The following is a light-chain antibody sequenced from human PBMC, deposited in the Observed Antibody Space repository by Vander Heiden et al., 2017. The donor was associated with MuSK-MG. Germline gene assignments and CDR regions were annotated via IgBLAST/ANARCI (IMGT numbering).Light chain of an antibody. CDR3: QQRSNWPPLT. CDR1: QSVSSY. V-gene: IGKV3-11*01. J-gene: IGKJ4*01. CDR2: DAS. Sequence: VLTQSPATLSLSPGERATLSCRASQSVSSYLAWYQQKPGQAPRLLIYDASNRATGIPARFSGSGSGTDFTLTISSLEPEDFAVYYCQQRSNWPPLTFGGGTKVEIK.